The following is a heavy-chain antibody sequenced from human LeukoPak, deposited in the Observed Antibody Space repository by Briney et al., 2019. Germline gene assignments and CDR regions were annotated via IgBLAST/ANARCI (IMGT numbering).Heavy chain of an antibody. V-gene: IGHV3-7*01. CDR1: GFTFSNYW. CDR3: AGFKSLGD. J-gene: IGHJ4*02. D-gene: IGHD3-10*01. CDR2: IKQDGSER. Sequence: PGGSLRLSCAASGFTFSNYWMSWVRQAPGKGLEWVANIKQDGSERNYVDSVKGRFTISRDNAKNSLYLQMNSLRAEDTAVYFCAGFKSLGDWGQRTLVTVSS.